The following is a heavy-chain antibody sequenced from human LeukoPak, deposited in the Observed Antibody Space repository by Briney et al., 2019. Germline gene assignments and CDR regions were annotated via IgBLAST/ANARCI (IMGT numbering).Heavy chain of an antibody. V-gene: IGHV4-30-4*08. D-gene: IGHD2-21*01. J-gene: IGHJ3*02. CDR3: ARCGVSSDAFDI. CDR2: IYYSGST. Sequence: PSETLSLTCTVSGGSISSGDYYWRWIRQPPGKGLGWIGYIYYSGSTYYNPSLKSRVTISVDTSKNQFSLKLSSVTAADTAVYYCARCGVSSDAFDIWGQGTMVTVSS. CDR1: GGSISSGDYY.